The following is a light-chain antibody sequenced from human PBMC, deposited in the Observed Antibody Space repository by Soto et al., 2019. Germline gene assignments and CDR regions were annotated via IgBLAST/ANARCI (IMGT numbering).Light chain of an antibody. CDR3: QQYNSYSGRT. CDR2: GAS. J-gene: IGKJ4*01. CDR1: QSISSW. V-gene: IGKV1-5*03. Sequence: DIQMTQSPSTLSASVGDRVTITCRASQSISSWLAWYQQKPGKAPKLLIYGASSLDSGVPSRFSGSGSGTEFTLTISSLQPDDFATYYCQQYNSYSGRTFGGGTKVEIK.